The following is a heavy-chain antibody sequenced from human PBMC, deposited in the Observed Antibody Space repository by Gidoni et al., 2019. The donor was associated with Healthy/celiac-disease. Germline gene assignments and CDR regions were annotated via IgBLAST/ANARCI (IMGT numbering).Heavy chain of an antibody. CDR2: IYYSGST. V-gene: IGHV4-39*01. CDR3: ARLFIGRGYSYGFDY. D-gene: IGHD5-18*01. CDR1: GGSISSSSYY. Sequence: QLQLQESGPGLVKPSETLSLTCTVSGGSISSSSYYWGWIRQPPGKGLEWIGSIYYSGSTYYNPFLKSRVTISVDTSKNQFSLKLSSVTAADTAVYYCARLFIGRGYSYGFDYWGQGTLVTVSS. J-gene: IGHJ4*02.